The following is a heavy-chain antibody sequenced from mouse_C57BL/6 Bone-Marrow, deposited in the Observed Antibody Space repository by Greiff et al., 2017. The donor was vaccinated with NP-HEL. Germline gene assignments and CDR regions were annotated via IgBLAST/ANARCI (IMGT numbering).Heavy chain of an antibody. V-gene: IGHV1-50*01. CDR3: ARKAYYGRSYEFAY. J-gene: IGHJ3*01. CDR2: IDPPDSYT. CDR1: GYTFTTYW. Sequence: QVQLQQPGAELVKPGASVKLSCKASGYTFTTYWMQWVKQRPGQGLEWIGEIDPPDSYTNYNQKFKGKATLTVDTSSSTANMQLSSLTSEDSAVYYCARKAYYGRSYEFAYWGQGTLVTVSA. D-gene: IGHD1-1*01.